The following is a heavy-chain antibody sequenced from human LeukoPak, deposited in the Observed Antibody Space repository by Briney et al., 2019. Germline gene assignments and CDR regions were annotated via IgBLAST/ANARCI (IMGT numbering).Heavy chain of an antibody. CDR3: AKVLRWSSFDY. Sequence: GESLKISCAASGFTFSSYAMSWVRQAPGKGLEWVSAVSDSGGNTYSADSVKGRFTISRDNSKNTLFLQMNSLRAEDTAVYYCAKVLRWSSFDYWGQGTLVTVSS. D-gene: IGHD4-23*01. CDR2: VSDSGGNT. CDR1: GFTFSSYA. J-gene: IGHJ4*02. V-gene: IGHV3-23*01.